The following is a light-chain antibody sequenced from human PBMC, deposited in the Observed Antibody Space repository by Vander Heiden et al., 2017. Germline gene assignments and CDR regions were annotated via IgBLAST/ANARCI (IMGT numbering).Light chain of an antibody. CDR1: TIGTKS. CDR3: QVWDRNAVV. V-gene: IGLV3-9*01. Sequence: SYYLTQPLAVSVAPGQTARIACGGDTIGTKSVHWYHQRPGQAPVLVIYRDTNRPSGIPARFSGSNSGNTATLTISGSQAGDERDYFCQVWDRNAVVFGGGTKLTVL. CDR2: RDT. J-gene: IGLJ3*02.